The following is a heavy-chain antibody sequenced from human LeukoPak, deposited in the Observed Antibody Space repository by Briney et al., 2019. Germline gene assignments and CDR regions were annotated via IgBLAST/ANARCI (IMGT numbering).Heavy chain of an antibody. CDR2: MKPKSGDT. CDR3: ARDIRDGSRWYGHDF. CDR1: GYTFTDYD. Sequence: GASVKVSCKASGYTFTDYDINWVRQAPGQGLEWMGWMKPKSGDTGYAQEFKGRLTMTRNTSISTAYMELSSLRSEDTALYYCARDIRDGSRWYGHDFWGQGTLVTVSS. D-gene: IGHD6-19*01. J-gene: IGHJ4*02. V-gene: IGHV1-8*01.